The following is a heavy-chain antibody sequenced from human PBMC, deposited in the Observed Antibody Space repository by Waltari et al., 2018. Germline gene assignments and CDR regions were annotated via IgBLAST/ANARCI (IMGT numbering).Heavy chain of an antibody. J-gene: IGHJ6*03. V-gene: IGHV4-59*01. CDR2: IYYSGST. CDR1: GGSISSYY. Sequence: QVQLQESGPGLVKPSETLSLTCTVSGGSISSYYWSWIRQPPGKGLEWIGYIYYSGSTNYNPSLKSRVTISVDTSKNQFSLKLSSVTAADTAVYYCARRPTRGGDYYYYYMDVWGKGTTVTVSS. CDR3: ARRPTRGGDYYYYYMDV. D-gene: IGHD3-10*01.